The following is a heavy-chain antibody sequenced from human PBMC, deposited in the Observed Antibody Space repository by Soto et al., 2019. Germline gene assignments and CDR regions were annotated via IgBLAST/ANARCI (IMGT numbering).Heavy chain of an antibody. CDR3: PRLEATRTTRFAGAYNWFDP. CDR2: IYPGDSDT. Sequence: EVQLVQSGAEVKKPGESLNISCKGSGYSFSSHWIGWVRQMPGKGLEWMGIIYPGDSDTRYSPSFQGQVTISADKSTSTAYLHWSSLKASDTVMYYRPRLEATRTTRFAGAYNWFDPWGEGTLVTVSS. D-gene: IGHD1-26*01. J-gene: IGHJ5*02. V-gene: IGHV5-51*03. CDR1: GYSFSSHW.